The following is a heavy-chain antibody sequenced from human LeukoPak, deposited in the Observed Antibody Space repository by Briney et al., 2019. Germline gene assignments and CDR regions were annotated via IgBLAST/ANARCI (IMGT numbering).Heavy chain of an antibody. V-gene: IGHV3-21*04. CDR2: ISSSSSYI. D-gene: IGHD3-10*01. CDR3: ARDFSTMVPYYYYYMDV. CDR1: GFTFSSYS. Sequence: GGSLRLSCAASGFTFSSYSMNWVRQAPGKGLEWVSSISSSSSYIYYADSVKGRFTISRDNAKNSLYLQMNSLRAEDTAVYYCARDFSTMVPYYYYYMDVWGKGTTVTISS. J-gene: IGHJ6*03.